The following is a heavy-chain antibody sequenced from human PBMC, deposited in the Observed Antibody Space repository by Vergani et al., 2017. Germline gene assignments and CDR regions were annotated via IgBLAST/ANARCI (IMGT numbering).Heavy chain of an antibody. V-gene: IGHV4-34*02. Sequence: QVHLQQRGAGVLKPSETLSLTCGVIGGSLSGNFWSWSRQPPGRGLEWIGEITTIGSANYSPSATSRVTISVDTSRGEFTLTVTSVTAADTGLYFCASRRPKCNFRSKSHAGSFDSWGQGTLVTVSS. D-gene: IGHD2/OR15-2a*01. J-gene: IGHJ4*02. CDR2: ITTIGSA. CDR3: ASRRPKCNFRSKSHAGSFDS. CDR1: GGSLSGNF.